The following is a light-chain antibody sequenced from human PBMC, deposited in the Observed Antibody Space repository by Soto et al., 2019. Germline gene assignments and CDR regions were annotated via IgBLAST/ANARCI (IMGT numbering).Light chain of an antibody. V-gene: IGLV2-14*01. J-gene: IGLJ1*01. Sequence: QSVLTQPASVSGSRGQSITISCTGTSSDVGGYNYVSWYQQHPGKAPKLMIYEVSNRPSGVSNRFSGSKSGNTASLSISGLQAEDEADYYCSLYTSSSTLYVFGTGTKLTVL. CDR1: SSDVGGYNY. CDR3: SLYTSSSTLYV. CDR2: EVS.